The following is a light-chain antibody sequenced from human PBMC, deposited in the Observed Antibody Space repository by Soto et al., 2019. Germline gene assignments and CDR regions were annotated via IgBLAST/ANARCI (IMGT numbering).Light chain of an antibody. J-gene: IGKJ1*01. CDR2: AAS. Sequence: AIQMTQSPSSLSASVGDRVTITCRASQAIRNDLGWYQQKPGKAPKFLIYAASSLQSGVPSRFSGSGSGTDFTLTISSLQPEGFATYYCLQDYNYPWTFGQGTKVEIK. CDR1: QAIRND. V-gene: IGKV1-6*01. CDR3: LQDYNYPWT.